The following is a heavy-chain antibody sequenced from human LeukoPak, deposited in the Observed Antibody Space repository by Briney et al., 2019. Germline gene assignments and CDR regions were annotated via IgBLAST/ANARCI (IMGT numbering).Heavy chain of an antibody. D-gene: IGHD3-10*01. V-gene: IGHV3-23*01. Sequence: GGSLRLSCAASGFSFSSYAMSWVRQAPGKGLEWVSGIDESGGSIYYADSVKGRFTISRDNSKNTLDLQMNSLRAEDTAVYYCARDYGSRGSSSYPFDNWSQGTLVTVS. CDR2: IDESGGSI. CDR3: ARDYGSRGSSSYPFDN. J-gene: IGHJ4*02. CDR1: GFSFSSYA.